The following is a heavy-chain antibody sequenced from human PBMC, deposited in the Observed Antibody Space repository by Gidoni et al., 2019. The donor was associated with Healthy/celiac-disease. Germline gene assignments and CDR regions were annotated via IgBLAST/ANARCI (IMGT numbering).Heavy chain of an antibody. D-gene: IGHD2-15*01. J-gene: IGHJ3*02. CDR1: GGSLSSYY. V-gene: IGHV4-59*08. Sequence: QVQLQESGPGLVKPSETLSLTCTVSGGSLSSYYWSWIRQPPGKGLEWIGYIYYSGSTNYNPSLKSRVTISVDTSKNQFSLKLSSVTAADTAVYYCARQRCSGGSCYPDAFDIWGQGTMVTVSS. CDR2: IYYSGST. CDR3: ARQRCSGGSCYPDAFDI.